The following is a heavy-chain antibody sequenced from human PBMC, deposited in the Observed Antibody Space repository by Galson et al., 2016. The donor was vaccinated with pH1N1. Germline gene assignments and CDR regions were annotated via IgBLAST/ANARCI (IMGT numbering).Heavy chain of an antibody. CDR3: ATNAFHD. Sequence: SVKVSCKASGYTFIDYPMHWVRQAPGQGLEWMGWIHTGTGDTRYSPKFQGRVTLTRDTSATTTYLELRGLGFQDTAVFYCATNAFHDWGQGSLVTVSP. V-gene: IGHV1-3*04. J-gene: IGHJ4*02. CDR2: IHTGTGDT. CDR1: GYTFIDYP.